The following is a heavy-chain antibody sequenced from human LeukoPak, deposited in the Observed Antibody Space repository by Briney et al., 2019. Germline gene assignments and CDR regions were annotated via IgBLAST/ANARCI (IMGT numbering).Heavy chain of an antibody. J-gene: IGHJ6*02. CDR1: GFTFSSYW. CDR2: IKQDGSEK. D-gene: IGHD6-13*01. CDR3: ARSSGSSWRAYYYYGMDV. V-gene: IGHV3-7*01. Sequence: GGSLRLSCAASGFTFSSYWVTWVRQAPGKGLEWVANIKQDGSEKYYVDSVKGRLTISRDNAKNSLYLQMNSLRAEDTAVYYCARSSGSSWRAYYYYGMDVWGQGTTVTVSS.